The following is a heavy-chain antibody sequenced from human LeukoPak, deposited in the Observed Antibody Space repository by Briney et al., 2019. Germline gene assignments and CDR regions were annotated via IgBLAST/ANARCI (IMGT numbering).Heavy chain of an antibody. Sequence: SETLSLTCSVSGYSINSAYYWGWIRQPPGKGLEWIGEIKHSGSTNYNPSLKSRVTISVDTSKNQFSLKLNSVTAADTAVYYCARHRRDGSPTQDWGQGTLVTVSS. V-gene: IGHV4-38-2*02. J-gene: IGHJ4*02. CDR2: IKHSGST. D-gene: IGHD5-24*01. CDR1: GYSINSAYY. CDR3: ARHRRDGSPTQD.